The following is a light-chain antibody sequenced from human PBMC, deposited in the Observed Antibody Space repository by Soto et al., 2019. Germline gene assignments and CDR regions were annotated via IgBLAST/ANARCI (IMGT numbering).Light chain of an antibody. V-gene: IGKV3-15*01. J-gene: IGKJ4*02. CDR3: QQHNKWPEA. Sequence: IVVTQSPAIPSVSRGEKATVSCRARQSVMINLAWYQHKPGQAPRLIIYRASTRAKGIPARISGSGSGTEFSLTKSSLQSEDLAFYYCQQHNKWPEAFSVGTNVDIK. CDR2: RAS. CDR1: QSVMIN.